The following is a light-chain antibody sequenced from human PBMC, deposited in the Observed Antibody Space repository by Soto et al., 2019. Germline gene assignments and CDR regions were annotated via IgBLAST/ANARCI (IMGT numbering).Light chain of an antibody. CDR3: QHYNSYSEA. Sequence: DLPLTPSPSTLSGSVGDRVTITCRASQTISSWLAWYQQKPGKAPKLLIYKASTLKSGVPSRFSGSGSGTEFTLTISSLQPDDFATYYCQHYNSYSEAFGQGTKVDI. J-gene: IGKJ1*01. CDR1: QTISSW. V-gene: IGKV1-5*03. CDR2: KAS.